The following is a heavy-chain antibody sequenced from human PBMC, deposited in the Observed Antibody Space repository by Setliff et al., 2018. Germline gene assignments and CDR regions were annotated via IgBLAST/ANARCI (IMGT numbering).Heavy chain of an antibody. CDR3: ARAVTIFGVVTPIYFYYMDV. CDR2: INSDGSST. V-gene: IGHV3-74*01. J-gene: IGHJ6*03. Sequence: GGSLRLSCAASGFSFSNYWMHWVRQAPGKGLVWVSRINSDGSSTNYADSVKGQFTVSRDNAKNTLYLQMNSLRAEDTALFYCARAVTIFGVVTPIYFYYMDVWGKGTTVTVSS. CDR1: GFSFSNYW. D-gene: IGHD3-3*01.